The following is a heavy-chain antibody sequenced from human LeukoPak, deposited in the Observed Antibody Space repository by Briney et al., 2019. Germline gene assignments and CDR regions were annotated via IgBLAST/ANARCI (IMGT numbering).Heavy chain of an antibody. CDR2: INGSGGST. J-gene: IGHJ4*02. CDR1: GFTFSSYA. Sequence: GGSLRPSCAASGFTFSSYAMSWVRQAPGKGLEWVSAINGSGGSTYYADSVKGRFTISRDNSKNTLYLQMNSLRAEDTAVYYCAKASWYDYVWGSYRYPLGVDYWGQGTLVTVSS. CDR3: AKASWYDYVWGSYRYPLGVDY. D-gene: IGHD3-16*02. V-gene: IGHV3-23*01.